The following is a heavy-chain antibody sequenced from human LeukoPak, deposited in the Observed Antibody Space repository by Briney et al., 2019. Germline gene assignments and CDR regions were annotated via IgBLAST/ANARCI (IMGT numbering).Heavy chain of an antibody. J-gene: IGHJ5*02. V-gene: IGHV4-38-2*01. CDR1: GYSISSGYY. CDR2: ICHSGST. Sequence: SETLSLTCAVSGYSISSGYYWGWIRQPPGKGLEWIGSICHSGSTYYNPSLKSRVTISVDTSKNQFSLKLSSVTAADTAVYYCARNYDIWGGFDPWGQGTLVTVSS. D-gene: IGHD3-9*01. CDR3: ARNYDIWGGFDP.